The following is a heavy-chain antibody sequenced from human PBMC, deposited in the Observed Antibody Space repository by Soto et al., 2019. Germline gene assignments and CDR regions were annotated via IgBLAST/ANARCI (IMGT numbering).Heavy chain of an antibody. J-gene: IGHJ1*01. CDR2: ISYDGSNK. V-gene: IGHV3-30*18. CDR1: GFTFSSYG. Sequence: GSLRLSCAASGFTFSSYGMHWVRQAPGKGLEWVAVISYDGSNKYYADSVKGRFTISRDNSKNTLYLQMNSLRAEDTAVYYCAKDRRYFQHWGQGTLVTVSS. CDR3: AKDRRYFQH.